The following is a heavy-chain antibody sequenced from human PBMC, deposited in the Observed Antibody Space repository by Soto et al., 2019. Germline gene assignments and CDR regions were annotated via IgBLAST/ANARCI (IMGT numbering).Heavy chain of an antibody. V-gene: IGHV3-30*18. D-gene: IGHD3-9*01. J-gene: IGHJ6*02. CDR3: AKSLDFWRFPGYDILTGSRDYGMDV. Sequence: GGSLRLSCSASGFKSGFSFRKYAMSWVRQAPGKGLEWVAVISYDGSNKYYADSVKGRFTISRDNSKNTLYLQMNSLRAEDTAVYYCAKSLDFWRFPGYDILTGSRDYGMDVWGQGTTVTVSS. CDR1: GFKSGFSFRKYA. CDR2: ISYDGSNK.